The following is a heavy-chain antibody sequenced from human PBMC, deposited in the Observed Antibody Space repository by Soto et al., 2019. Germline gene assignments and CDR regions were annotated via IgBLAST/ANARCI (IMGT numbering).Heavy chain of an antibody. CDR2: IYYSGST. D-gene: IGHD4-17*01. V-gene: IGHV4-39*01. Sequence: PSENLSLICPVSGGSISLSSYYWGWIRQPPGKGLEWIGSIYYSGSTYYNPSLKSRVTISVDTSKNQFSLKLSSVTAADTAVYYCASHVRSGDYASYYFDYWGKGTLVTVS. CDR1: GGSISLSSYY. J-gene: IGHJ4*02. CDR3: ASHVRSGDYASYYFDY.